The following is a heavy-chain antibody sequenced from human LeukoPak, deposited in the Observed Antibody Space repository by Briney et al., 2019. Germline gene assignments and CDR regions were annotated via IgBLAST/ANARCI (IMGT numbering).Heavy chain of an antibody. CDR1: GGSFSGYY. CDR2: IIHSGST. J-gene: IGHJ5*02. D-gene: IGHD2-15*01. V-gene: IGHV4-34*12. Sequence: SETLSLTCAVYGGSFSGYYWSWIRQPPGKGLEWIGEIIHSGSTNYNPSLKSRATISVDTSKNQFSLKLSSVTAADTAVYYCARHESCSSSSCSFFGPTTWGQGTLVTVSS. CDR3: ARHESCSSSSCSFFGPTT.